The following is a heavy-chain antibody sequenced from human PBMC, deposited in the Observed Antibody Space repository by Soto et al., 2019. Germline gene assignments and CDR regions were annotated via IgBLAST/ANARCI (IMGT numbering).Heavy chain of an antibody. CDR2: IIPIFGTA. Sequence: ASVKVSCKASGGTFSSYAISWVRQAPGQGLEWMGGIIPIFGTANYAQKFQGRVTITADESTSTAYMELSSLRSEDTAVYYCARGSSWDPDYYYYYGMDVWGQGTTVTVSS. CDR1: GGTFSSYA. CDR3: ARGSSWDPDYYYYYGMDV. J-gene: IGHJ6*02. D-gene: IGHD1-26*01. V-gene: IGHV1-69*13.